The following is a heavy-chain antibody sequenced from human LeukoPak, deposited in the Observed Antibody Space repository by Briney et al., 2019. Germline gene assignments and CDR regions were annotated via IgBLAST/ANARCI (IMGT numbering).Heavy chain of an antibody. Sequence: SVKVSCKASGGTFSSYAISWVRQAPGQGLEWMGRIIPILGIANYAQKFQGRVTITADKSTSTAYMELSSLRSEDTAVYYCARRGYSTYGMDVWGQGTTVTVSS. V-gene: IGHV1-69*04. CDR2: IIPILGIA. J-gene: IGHJ6*02. CDR3: ARRGYSTYGMDV. CDR1: GGTFSSYA. D-gene: IGHD5-18*01.